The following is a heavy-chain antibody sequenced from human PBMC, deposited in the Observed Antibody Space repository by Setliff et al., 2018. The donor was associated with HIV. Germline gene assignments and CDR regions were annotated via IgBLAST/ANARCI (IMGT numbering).Heavy chain of an antibody. CDR2: IIHSGGT. Sequence: ETLSLTCAVYGGSFSGYYWNWIRQPPGKGLEWIGEIIHSGGTNYNPSLKSRVTISVDTSKNQFSLKLSSVTAADTAVYYCARRSGYAEDYWGQGTLVTVSS. D-gene: IGHD5-12*01. CDR1: GGSFSGYY. J-gene: IGHJ4*02. CDR3: ARRSGYAEDY. V-gene: IGHV4-34*12.